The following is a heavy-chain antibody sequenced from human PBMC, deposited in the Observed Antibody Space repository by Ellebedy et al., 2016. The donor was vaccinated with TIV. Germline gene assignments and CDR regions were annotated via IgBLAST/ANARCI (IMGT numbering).Heavy chain of an antibody. CDR1: GFSFGIYS. V-gene: IGHV3-48*02. J-gene: IGHJ4*02. CDR2: ITGSSSNI. D-gene: IGHD6-19*01. CDR3: AAGYSGGLYGIDY. Sequence: GESLKISCAASGFSFGIYSMFWVRQAPGKGLEWVSYITGSSSNIYNADSVKGRVTIFRDNAKYSLYLQMNSLRDEDTAVYYCAAGYSGGLYGIDYWGQGTLVIVSS.